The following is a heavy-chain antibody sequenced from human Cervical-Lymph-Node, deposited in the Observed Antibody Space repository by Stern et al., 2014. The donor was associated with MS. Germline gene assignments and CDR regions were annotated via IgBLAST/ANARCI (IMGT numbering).Heavy chain of an antibody. CDR1: GFTVSSNY. Sequence: EVHLVESGGGLVQPGGSLRLSCTASGFTVSSNYMSWVRQAAGEGLEWLSIIYTGGTTYYADSVRGRFIISRDTSKNTVYLQMNSLRPEDTAVYYCARKAVYCGGDCFDYWGQGTLVTVSS. V-gene: IGHV3-66*02. CDR3: ARKAVYCGGDCFDY. CDR2: IYTGGTT. D-gene: IGHD2-21*01. J-gene: IGHJ4*02.